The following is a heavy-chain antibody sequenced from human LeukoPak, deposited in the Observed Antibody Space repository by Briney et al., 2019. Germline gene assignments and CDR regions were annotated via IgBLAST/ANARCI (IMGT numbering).Heavy chain of an antibody. CDR1: GFTFSSYS. D-gene: IGHD3-10*01. CDR2: INHSGST. V-gene: IGHV4-34*01. Sequence: GSLRLSCAASGFTFSSYSMNWVRQPPGKGLEWIGEINHSGSTNYNPSLKSRVTISVDTSKNQFSLKLSSVTAADTAVYYCARFLWFGEESYYFDYWGQGTLVTVSS. J-gene: IGHJ4*02. CDR3: ARFLWFGEESYYFDY.